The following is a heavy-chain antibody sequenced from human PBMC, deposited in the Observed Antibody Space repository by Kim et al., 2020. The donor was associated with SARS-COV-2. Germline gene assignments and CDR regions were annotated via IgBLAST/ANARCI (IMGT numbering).Heavy chain of an antibody. J-gene: IGHJ4*02. V-gene: IGHV3-74*01. D-gene: IGHD2-15*01. CDR3: ARKSTHDYDY. CDR2: K. Sequence: KGYADSVKSRFTISGDNAKNTLYLQMNSLRAEDTAVYYWARKSTHDYDYWGQGPLVTVSS.